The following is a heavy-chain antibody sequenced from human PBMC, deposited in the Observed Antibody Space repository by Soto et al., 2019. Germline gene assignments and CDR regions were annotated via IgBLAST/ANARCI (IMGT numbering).Heavy chain of an antibody. V-gene: IGHV4-39*01. D-gene: IGHD3-22*01. Sequence: PSETLSHTCTVSAGSISGSSYYWGWIRQPPGKGLEWIGNIYYSGSTYYNPSLKSRVTISVDTSKNQFSLKLSSVTAADTAVYYCMLGSGWKDFDYWGQGTLVT. CDR2: IYYSGST. J-gene: IGHJ4*02. CDR1: AGSISGSSYY. CDR3: MLGSGWKDFDY.